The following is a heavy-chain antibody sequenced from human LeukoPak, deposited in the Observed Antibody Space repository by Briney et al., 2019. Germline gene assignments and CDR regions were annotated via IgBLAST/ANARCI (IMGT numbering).Heavy chain of an antibody. V-gene: IGHV3-48*01. CDR2: ISAGGRTI. CDR1: GFTFFTSD. CDR3: ARESGDLVDY. J-gene: IGHJ4*02. D-gene: IGHD2-21*02. Sequence: GGSLRLSCAASGFTFFTSDMNWVRQAPGKGLEWVSYISAGGRTIFYADSVKGRFTISRDNSKNTLYLQMNSLRAEDTAVYYCARESGDLVDYWGQGTLVTVSS.